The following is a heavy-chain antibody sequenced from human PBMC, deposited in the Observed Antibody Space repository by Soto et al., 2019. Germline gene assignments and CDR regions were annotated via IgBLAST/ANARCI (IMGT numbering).Heavy chain of an antibody. CDR3: AKATTNGGWFNPFDS. V-gene: IGHV3-23*01. J-gene: IGHJ4*02. D-gene: IGHD6-19*01. CDR2: LSGSGTST. Sequence: PGGSLRLSCAASGFSFVNYAMNWVRQAPGKGLEWVSGLSGSGTSTYYADSVKGRFTISRDNSRDTLFLQMNSLTADDTAVYYCAKATTNGGWFNPFDSWGQGALVNVS. CDR1: GFSFVNYA.